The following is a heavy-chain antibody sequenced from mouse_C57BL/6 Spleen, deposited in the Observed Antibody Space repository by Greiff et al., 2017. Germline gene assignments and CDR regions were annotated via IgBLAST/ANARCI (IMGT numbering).Heavy chain of an antibody. Sequence: EVQLQESGPGLVKPSQSLSLTCSVTGYSITSGYYWNWIRQFPGNKLEWMGYISYDGSNNYNPSLKNRISITRDTSKNQFFLKLNSVTTEDTATYYCARGFYYYGTPDYWGQGTTLTVSS. CDR1: GYSITSGYY. J-gene: IGHJ2*01. V-gene: IGHV3-6*01. D-gene: IGHD1-1*01. CDR3: ARGFYYYGTPDY. CDR2: ISYDGSN.